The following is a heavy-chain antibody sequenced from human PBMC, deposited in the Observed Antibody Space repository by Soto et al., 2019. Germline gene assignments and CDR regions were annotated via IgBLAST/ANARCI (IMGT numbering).Heavy chain of an antibody. CDR1: GETFTTYD. CDR3: ARGRASGSYYLLDY. V-gene: IGHV1-8*01. J-gene: IGHJ4*02. Sequence: ASVKVSCKGSGETFTTYDINWVRQATGHGLEWMGWINPNSGNIGYAQRFQGRVTMTRDTAIRTAYMEVSSLRSDDTAVYYCARGRASGSYYLLDYWGQGTLVTVSS. D-gene: IGHD3-10*01. CDR2: INPNSGNI.